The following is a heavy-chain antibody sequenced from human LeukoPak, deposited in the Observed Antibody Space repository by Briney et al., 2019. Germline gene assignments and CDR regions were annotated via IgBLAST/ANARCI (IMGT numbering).Heavy chain of an antibody. J-gene: IGHJ4*02. CDR2: IWYDGSNK. V-gene: IGHV3-33*01. D-gene: IGHD3-22*01. CDR1: GFTFSSYG. CDR3: ARGVYYYDSSGYSPRFDY. Sequence: PGRSLRLSCAASGFTFSSYGMHWVRQAPGKGLEWVAVIWYDGSNKYYADSVKGRFTISRDNSKNTLYLQMNSLRAEDTAVYYCARGVYYYDSSGYSPRFDYWGQGTLVTVSS.